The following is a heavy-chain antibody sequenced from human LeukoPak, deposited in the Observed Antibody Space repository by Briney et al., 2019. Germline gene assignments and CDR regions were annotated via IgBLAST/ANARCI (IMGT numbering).Heavy chain of an antibody. Sequence: GGSLRLSCAASGFTFDDSVMSWVRQAPGKGLDWVSVLYSGGSTYYADSVKGRFSISRDNSKNTLYLQMNSLRAEDTAVYYCARDGHSGWRVLWKSYYFDYWGQGTLVTVSS. V-gene: IGHV3-66*01. CDR3: ARDGHSGWRVLWKSYYFDY. J-gene: IGHJ4*02. CDR1: GFTFDDSV. D-gene: IGHD5-12*01. CDR2: LYSGGST.